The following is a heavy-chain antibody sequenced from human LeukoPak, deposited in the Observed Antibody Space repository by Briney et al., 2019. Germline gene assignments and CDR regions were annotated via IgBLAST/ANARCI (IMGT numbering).Heavy chain of an antibody. D-gene: IGHD3-22*01. CDR1: GGSISSGGYS. CDR2: LYLSGNT. J-gene: IGHJ4*02. V-gene: IGHV4-30-2*01. Sequence: PSQTLSLTCTVSGGSISSGGYSWSWIRQPPGQGLEWIGYLYLSGNTYYNPSLKSRVTISVDRSNNQFSLKLTSVTAADTAVYYCAGEGSGYLYDSWGQGTLVTVSS. CDR3: AGEGSGYLYDS.